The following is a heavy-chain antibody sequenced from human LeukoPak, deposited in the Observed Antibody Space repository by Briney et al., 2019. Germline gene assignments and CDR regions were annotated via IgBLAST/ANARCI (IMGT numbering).Heavy chain of an antibody. Sequence: PGGYLRLSCAASGFTFRNYEMNWVRQAPEKGLEWVSYISSSGSTVYYADSVKGRFTISRDNAKNSLYLQMNSLRAEDTALYYCARGPSVGSGWSPDLWGQGTLVTVSS. CDR2: ISSSGSTV. V-gene: IGHV3-48*03. CDR1: GFTFRNYE. CDR3: ARGPSVGSGWSPDL. J-gene: IGHJ5*02. D-gene: IGHD6-19*01.